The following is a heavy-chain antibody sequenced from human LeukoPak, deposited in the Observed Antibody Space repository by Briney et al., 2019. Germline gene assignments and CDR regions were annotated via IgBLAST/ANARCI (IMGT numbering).Heavy chain of an antibody. CDR1: GYTFTSYG. D-gene: IGHD4-17*01. Sequence: ASVKVSCKASGYTFTSYGISWVRQAPGQGLEWMGWISAYNGNTNYAQKFQGRVTMTRDTSISTAYMELSRLRSDDTAVYYCARGKTTTVTLPCGYWGQGTLVTVSS. CDR2: ISAYNGNT. V-gene: IGHV1-18*01. J-gene: IGHJ4*02. CDR3: ARGKTTTVTLPCGY.